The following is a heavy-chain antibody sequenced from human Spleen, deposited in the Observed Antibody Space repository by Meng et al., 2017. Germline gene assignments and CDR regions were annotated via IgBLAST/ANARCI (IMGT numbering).Heavy chain of an antibody. CDR2: IYHSGST. D-gene: IGHD6-19*01. CDR3: ARVPRIAVAGIWFDP. J-gene: IGHJ5*02. Sequence: SETLSLTCTVSGYSISSGYYWGWIRQPPGKGLEWIGSIYHSGSTYYNPSLKSRVTISVDTSKNQFSLKLSSVTAADTAVYYCARVPRIAVAGIWFDPWGQGTLVTVSS. V-gene: IGHV4-38-2*02. CDR1: GYSISSGYY.